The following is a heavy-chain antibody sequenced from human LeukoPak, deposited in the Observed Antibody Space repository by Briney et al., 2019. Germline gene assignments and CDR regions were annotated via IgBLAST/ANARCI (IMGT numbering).Heavy chain of an antibody. Sequence: ASVKVSCKASGYTFTSYGISWVRQAPGQGLEWMGWISAYNGNTNYAQKLQGRVTMTTDTSTSTAYMELRSLRSDDTAVYYCASWGDGYPMDDAFDIWGQGTMVTVSS. D-gene: IGHD3-22*01. CDR1: GYTFTSYG. CDR2: ISAYNGNT. J-gene: IGHJ3*02. CDR3: ASWGDGYPMDDAFDI. V-gene: IGHV1-18*01.